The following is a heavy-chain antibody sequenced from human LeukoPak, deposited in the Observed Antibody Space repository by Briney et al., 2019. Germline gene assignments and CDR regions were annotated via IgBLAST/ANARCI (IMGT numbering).Heavy chain of an antibody. Sequence: SETLSLTCTVSGGSISSSSYYWGWIRQPPGKGLEWIGSIYYSGSTYYNPSLKSRVTISVDTSKNQFSLKLSSVTAADTAVYCCAREEDSSSSAGIDYWGQGTLVTVSS. J-gene: IGHJ4*02. V-gene: IGHV4-39*07. CDR3: AREEDSSSSAGIDY. D-gene: IGHD6-6*01. CDR2: IYYSGST. CDR1: GGSISSSSYY.